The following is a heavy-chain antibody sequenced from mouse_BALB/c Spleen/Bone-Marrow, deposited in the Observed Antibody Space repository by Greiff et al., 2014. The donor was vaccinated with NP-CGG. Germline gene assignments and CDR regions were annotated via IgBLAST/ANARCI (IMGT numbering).Heavy chain of an antibody. CDR2: ISGGGSNT. V-gene: IGHV5-6*02. Sequence: EVKLVESGGDLVKPGGSLKLSCAASGFTFSSYGMSWGRQTPDKRLEWVATISGGGSNTYYPDSVKGRFTISRDNAKNTLYLQMSSLKSEDTAMYYCARHQRYYAMDYWGQGTSVTVSS. CDR3: ARHQRYYAMDY. J-gene: IGHJ4*01. CDR1: GFTFSSYG.